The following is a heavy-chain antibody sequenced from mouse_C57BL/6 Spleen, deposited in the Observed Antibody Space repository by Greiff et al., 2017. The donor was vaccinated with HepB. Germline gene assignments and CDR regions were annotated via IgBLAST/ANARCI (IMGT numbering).Heavy chain of an antibody. CDR3: ARFGYSNFYFDY. J-gene: IGHJ2*01. CDR1: GYTFTSYW. CDR2: IYPSDSET. D-gene: IGHD2-5*01. Sequence: QVQLKQPGAELVRPGSSVKLSCKASGYTFTSYWMDWVKQRPGQGLEWIGNIYPSDSETHYNQKFKDKATLTVDKSSSTAYMQLSSLTSEDSAVYYCARFGYSNFYFDYWGQGTTLTVSS. V-gene: IGHV1-61*01.